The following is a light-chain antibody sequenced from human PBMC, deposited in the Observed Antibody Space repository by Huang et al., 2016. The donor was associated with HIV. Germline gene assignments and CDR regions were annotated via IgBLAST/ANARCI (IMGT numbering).Light chain of an antibody. CDR3: QQYNDWPPIT. CDR2: DAS. J-gene: IGKJ5*01. CDR1: ESISSR. V-gene: IGKV3-15*01. Sequence: EIVMTQSPGTLSVSPGERVTLSCSASESISSRLAWYQQASGQAPRLLIYDASTRATGVPARFSGSVSGTNFTLTISSLQSEDFAVYYCQQYNDWPPITFGQGTRVDIK.